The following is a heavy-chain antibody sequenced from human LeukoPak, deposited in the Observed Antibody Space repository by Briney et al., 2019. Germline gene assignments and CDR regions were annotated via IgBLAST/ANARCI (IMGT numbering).Heavy chain of an antibody. CDR2: VSYDGSNK. CDR3: AEDHRGYCSGGSCSRLGY. J-gene: IGHJ4*02. D-gene: IGHD2-15*01. CDR1: GFIFKMYA. V-gene: IGHV3-30*18. Sequence: PGRSLRLSCAASGFIFKMYALHWVRQAPGKGLEWVAVVSYDGSNKYYADSVKGRFTISRDNSKNTLYLQMNSLRAEDTAVYYCAEDHRGYCSGGSCSRLGYWGQGTLVTVSS.